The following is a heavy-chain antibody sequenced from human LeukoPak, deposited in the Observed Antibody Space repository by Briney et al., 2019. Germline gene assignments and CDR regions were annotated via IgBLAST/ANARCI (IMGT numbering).Heavy chain of an antibody. J-gene: IGHJ5*02. CDR1: GGSFSAYY. D-gene: IGHD3-3*01. V-gene: IGHV4-34*01. CDR3: ARGLTIFGVVGWFDP. CDR2: INHSGST. Sequence: PSETLSLTCAVYGGSFSAYYWSWIRQPPGKGLEWIGEINHSGSTNYNPSLKSRVTISVDTSKNQFSLKLSSVTAADTAVYYCARGLTIFGVVGWFDPWGQGTLVTVSS.